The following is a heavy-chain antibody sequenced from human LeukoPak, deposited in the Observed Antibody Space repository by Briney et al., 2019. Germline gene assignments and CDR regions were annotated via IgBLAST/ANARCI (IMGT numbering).Heavy chain of an antibody. V-gene: IGHV1-18*01. D-gene: IGHD4-17*01. CDR2: ISAYNGNT. Sequence: ASVKVSCKAPGYTFTSYGISWVRQAPGQGLEWMGWISAYNGNTNYAQKLQGRVTMTTDTSTSTAYMELSSLRSEDTAVYYCARVFGDYANNWFDPWGQGTLVTVSS. CDR1: GYTFTSYG. CDR3: ARVFGDYANNWFDP. J-gene: IGHJ5*02.